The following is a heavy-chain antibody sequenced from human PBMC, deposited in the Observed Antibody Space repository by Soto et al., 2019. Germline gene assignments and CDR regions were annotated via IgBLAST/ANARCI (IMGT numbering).Heavy chain of an antibody. CDR3: AMDSYYYGMDV. J-gene: IGHJ6*02. V-gene: IGHV4-39*01. Sequence: SETLSLTCTVCGGSISSSSYYWGWIRQPPGKGLEWIGSIYYSGSTYYNPSLKSRVTISVDTSKNQFSLKLSSVTAADTAVYYCAMDSYYYGMDVWGQGTTVTVSS. CDR1: GGSISSSSYY. CDR2: IYYSGST.